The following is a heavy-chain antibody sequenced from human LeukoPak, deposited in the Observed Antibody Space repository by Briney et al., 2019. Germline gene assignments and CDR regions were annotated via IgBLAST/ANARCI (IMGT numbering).Heavy chain of an antibody. Sequence: PGRSLRLSCTASGFTFWDYAMRGVRQARGKGGEGGGFIRRKAYGGTTEYAASVKGRFPISSDDSKTIAYLQMTSLKTEDTAVYYCTRVRIAAAGLGDYWGQGTLVTVSS. CDR1: GFTFWDYA. J-gene: IGHJ4*02. V-gene: IGHV3-49*04. D-gene: IGHD6-13*01. CDR2: IRRKAYGGTT. CDR3: TRVRIAAAGLGDY.